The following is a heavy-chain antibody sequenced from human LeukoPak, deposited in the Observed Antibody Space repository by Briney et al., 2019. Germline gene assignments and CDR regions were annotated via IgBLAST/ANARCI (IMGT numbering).Heavy chain of an antibody. CDR1: GYTFINHD. CDR3: ARDSRPSYGMDV. D-gene: IGHD3-16*01. J-gene: IGHJ6*04. CDR2: ISGYNGNT. V-gene: IGHV1-18*01. Sequence: GASVKVSCKASGYTFINHDISWVRQAPGHGLEWMGWISGYNGNTNYVQKFQGRVTMTTDTSTTTAYMELRSLRSDDTAVYYCARDSRPSYGMDVWGKGTTVTVSS.